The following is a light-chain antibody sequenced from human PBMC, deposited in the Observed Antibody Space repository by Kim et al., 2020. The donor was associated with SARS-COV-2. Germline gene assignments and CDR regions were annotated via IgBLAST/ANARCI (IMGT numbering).Light chain of an antibody. V-gene: IGKV3-20*01. Sequence: EIVLTQSPGTLSLSPGERATLSCRASQSVSSSYLDWCQQKPGQAPRLLIHGASSRATGIPDRLSGSGSGTDFSLTISRLEPEDFAVYYCQQYGSSPRTFGQGTKLEI. CDR3: QQYGSSPRT. CDR2: GAS. J-gene: IGKJ2*01. CDR1: QSVSSSY.